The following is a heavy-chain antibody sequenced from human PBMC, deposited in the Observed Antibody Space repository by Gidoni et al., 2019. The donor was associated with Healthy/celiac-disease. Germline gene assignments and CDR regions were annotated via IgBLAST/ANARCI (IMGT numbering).Heavy chain of an antibody. D-gene: IGHD1-1*01. CDR2: ISSSGSTI. V-gene: IGHV3-48*03. J-gene: IGHJ6*02. CDR3: ARDTGTTLGDYYYYGMDV. CDR1: GFTFSSYE. Sequence: EVQLVESGGGLVQPGGSLRLSCVAPGFTFSSYEMNWVSQAPGKGLEWFSYISSSGSTIYYADSVKGRFTISRDNAKNSLYLQMNSMRAEDTAVYYCARDTGTTLGDYYYYGMDVWGQGTTVTVSS.